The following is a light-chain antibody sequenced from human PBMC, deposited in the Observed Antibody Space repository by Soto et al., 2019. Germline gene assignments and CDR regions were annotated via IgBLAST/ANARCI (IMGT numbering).Light chain of an antibody. CDR1: QSVSSY. CDR2: DAS. Sequence: IVLTESTATLSFSPGERATLSCRASQSVSSYLAWYQQKPGQAPRLLIYDASNRATGIPARFSGSGSGTDFTLTISIREPEDFAVYYCQQRSNGPPITFGQGTRLEI. V-gene: IGKV3-11*01. J-gene: IGKJ5*01. CDR3: QQRSNGPPIT.